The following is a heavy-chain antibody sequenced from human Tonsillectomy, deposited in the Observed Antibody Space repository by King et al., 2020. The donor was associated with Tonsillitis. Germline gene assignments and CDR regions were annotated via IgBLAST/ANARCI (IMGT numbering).Heavy chain of an antibody. V-gene: IGHV3-30*04. CDR2: IPYDGRNE. J-gene: IGHJ4*02. CDR3: ARDSDYGDYGFDY. Sequence: VQLVESGGGVVQPGRSLTLSCAASGFTFSNFAMHWVRQAPGKGLEWMAVIPYDGRNEYYADSVKGQFTISTDQSKNTLYLQMNSLRAEDTAVYYCARDSDYGDYGFDYWGQGTLVTVSS. D-gene: IGHD4-17*01. CDR1: GFTFSNFA.